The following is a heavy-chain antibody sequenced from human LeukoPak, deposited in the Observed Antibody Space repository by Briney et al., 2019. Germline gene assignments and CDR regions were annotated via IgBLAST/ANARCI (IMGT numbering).Heavy chain of an antibody. CDR2: IYYSGST. J-gene: IGHJ4*02. Sequence: SETLSLTCTASGGSISSYYWSWLRQPPGKGLEWTGYIYYSGSTNYNPSLKSRVTISVDTSKNQFSLKLSSVTAADTAVYYCARGGSPGDLLGYWGQGTLVTVSS. CDR1: GGSISSYY. CDR3: ARGGSPGDLLGY. V-gene: IGHV4-59*01. D-gene: IGHD1-26*01.